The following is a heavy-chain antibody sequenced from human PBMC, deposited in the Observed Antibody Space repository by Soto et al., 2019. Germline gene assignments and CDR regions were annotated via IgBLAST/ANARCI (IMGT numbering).Heavy chain of an antibody. J-gene: IGHJ4*02. D-gene: IGHD6-13*01. CDR2: IIPILGIA. V-gene: IGHV1-69*02. Sequence: SVEVSCEASGGTFSSYTISWVRQAPGQGLEWMGRIIPILGIANYAQKFQGRVTITADKSTSTAYMELSSLRSEDTAVYYCAKTDSSSWDNYFSYWGQGTLGTVSS. CDR1: GGTFSSYT. CDR3: AKTDSSSWDNYFSY.